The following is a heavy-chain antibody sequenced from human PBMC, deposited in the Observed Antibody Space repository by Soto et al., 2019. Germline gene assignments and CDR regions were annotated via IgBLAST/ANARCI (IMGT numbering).Heavy chain of an antibody. CDR3: ARPESFYVGPYSARFDF. Sequence: QLQIQESGPGLVKPSETLSLTCTVSGASVSRDSYYWGWVRQPPGKGLEWIGSIYYTGTTYYTPSLKSRVTISIDPSKNQFSLNLRSVTASDTAVYYCARPESFYVGPYSARFDFWGQGTLVTVSS. CDR1: GASVSRDSYY. CDR2: IYYTGTT. D-gene: IGHD2-21*01. J-gene: IGHJ4*02. V-gene: IGHV4-39*01.